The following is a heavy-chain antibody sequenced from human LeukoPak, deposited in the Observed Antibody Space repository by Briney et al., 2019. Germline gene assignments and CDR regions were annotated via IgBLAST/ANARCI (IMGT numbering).Heavy chain of an antibody. J-gene: IGHJ4*02. D-gene: IGHD6-19*01. CDR1: GFTFSSYG. Sequence: GGSLRLSCAASGFTFSSYGMHWVRQAPGKGLEWVAVISYDGSNKYYADSVKGRFTISRDNSKNTLYLRMNSLRAEDTAVYYCAKDSSIAVAGFLFDYWGQGTLVTVSS. CDR2: ISYDGSNK. V-gene: IGHV3-30*18. CDR3: AKDSSIAVAGFLFDY.